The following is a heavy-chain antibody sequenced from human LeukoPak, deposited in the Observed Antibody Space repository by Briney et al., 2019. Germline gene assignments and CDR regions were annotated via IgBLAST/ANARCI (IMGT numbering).Heavy chain of an antibody. Sequence: GGSLRLSCAASVFTFSNYAMNWVRQAPGKGLEWVSGISGGGITTYYADSVKGRFTISRDNSKNMMYLQMNSLRAEDTAVYYCAKDLLYYYDSSGSAFDLWGQGTLVTVSS. V-gene: IGHV3-23*01. CDR2: ISGGGITT. D-gene: IGHD3-22*01. CDR3: AKDLLYYYDSSGSAFDL. J-gene: IGHJ4*02. CDR1: VFTFSNYA.